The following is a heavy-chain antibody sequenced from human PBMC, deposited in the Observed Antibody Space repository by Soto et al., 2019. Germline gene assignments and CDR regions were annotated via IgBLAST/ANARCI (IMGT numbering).Heavy chain of an antibody. J-gene: IGHJ4*02. CDR1: GFSFSNYV. CDR3: ARESRGTYDY. V-gene: IGHV3-64*02. Sequence: PGGSLRLSCAASGFSFSNYVMHWVRQAPGKGLEYVSAISSDGGSTYYADSVAGRFTISRDNSKNTLYLQMGSLRTEDMAVYYCARESRGTYDYWGPGTLVTVSS. D-gene: IGHD1-7*01. CDR2: ISSDGGST.